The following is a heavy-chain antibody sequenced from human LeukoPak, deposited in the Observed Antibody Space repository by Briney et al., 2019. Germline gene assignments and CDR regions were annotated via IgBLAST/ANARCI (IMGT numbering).Heavy chain of an antibody. V-gene: IGHV3-15*01. CDR2: IKSKTDGGTT. D-gene: IGHD1-1*01. J-gene: IGHJ4*02. CDR3: TTDLLERSLSEGY. Sequence: GGSLRLSCAASGFTFSNSGMSWVRQAPGKGLEWVARIKSKTDGGTTDYAAPVKGRFTISRDDSKNTLYLQMNSLKTEDTAVYYCTTDLLERSLSEGYWGQGTLVTVSS. CDR1: GFTFSNSG.